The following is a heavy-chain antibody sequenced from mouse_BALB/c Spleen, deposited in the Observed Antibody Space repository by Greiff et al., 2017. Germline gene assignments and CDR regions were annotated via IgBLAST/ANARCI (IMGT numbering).Heavy chain of an antibody. J-gene: IGHJ2*01. CDR3: ARRLTYFDY. D-gene: IGHD1-2*01. Sequence: EVMLVESGGGLVKLGGSLKLSCAASGFTFSSYYMSWVRQTPEKRLELVAAINSNGGSTYYPDTVKGRFTISRDNAKNTLYLQMSSLKSEDTALYYCARRLTYFDYWGQGTTLTVSS. V-gene: IGHV5-6-2*01. CDR2: INSNGGST. CDR1: GFTFSSYY.